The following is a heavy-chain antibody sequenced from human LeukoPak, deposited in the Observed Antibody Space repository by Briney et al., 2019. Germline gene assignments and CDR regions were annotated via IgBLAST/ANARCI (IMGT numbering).Heavy chain of an antibody. V-gene: IGHV3-43*02. CDR3: AKDKGKPVYYYMDV. J-gene: IGHJ6*03. CDR1: GFTFDDYA. Sequence: GGSLRLSCAATGFTFDDYAMHWLRQAPGKGLEWVSLITEDGRHTFYADPVKGRFTISRDNSKNSLYLQMNSLTTEDTALYYCAKDKGKPVYYYMDVWGKGATVTVSS. CDR2: ITEDGRHT.